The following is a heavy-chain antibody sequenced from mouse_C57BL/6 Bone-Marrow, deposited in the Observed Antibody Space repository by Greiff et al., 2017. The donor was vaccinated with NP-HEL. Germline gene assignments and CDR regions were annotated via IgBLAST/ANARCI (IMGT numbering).Heavy chain of an antibody. CDR2: IYPGDGDT. J-gene: IGHJ4*01. Sequence: QVQLQQSGPELVKPGASVKISCKASGYAFSSSWMNWVKQRPGKGLEWIGRIYPGDGDTNYNGKFKGKATLTADKSSSTAYMQLSSLTSEDSAVYFCAREGITPMDYWGQGTSVTVSS. V-gene: IGHV1-82*01. CDR3: AREGITPMDY. CDR1: GYAFSSSW. D-gene: IGHD1-1*01.